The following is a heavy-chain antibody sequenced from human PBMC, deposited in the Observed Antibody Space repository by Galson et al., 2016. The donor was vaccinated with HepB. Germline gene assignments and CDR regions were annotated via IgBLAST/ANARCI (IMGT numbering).Heavy chain of an antibody. CDR2: ISSSSNHI. CDR3: VRNLPPGGDYSVDY. V-gene: IGHV3-21*01. CDR1: GFTFSSYS. D-gene: IGHD4-17*01. J-gene: IGHJ4*02. Sequence: SLRLSCAASGFTFSSYSMNWVRQAPGKGLEWVSSISSSSNHIYHADSVKGRFTISRDNAKNSLYLQMNSLRAEDTAVYYCVRNLPPGGDYSVDYWGQGTLVTVSS.